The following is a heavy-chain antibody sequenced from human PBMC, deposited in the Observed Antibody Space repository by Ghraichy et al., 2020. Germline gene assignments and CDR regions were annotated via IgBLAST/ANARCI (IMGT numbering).Heavy chain of an antibody. Sequence: GSLSLTCTVSGGSISSFYWSWIRQPAGKALEWIGRIYSSGSTNYNPSFQSRVTMSVDTSKNQFSLKLNSVTAADTAVYYCAGRDSSGWYTVDYWGQGTLVTVSS. CDR2: IYSSGST. V-gene: IGHV4-4*07. D-gene: IGHD6-19*01. J-gene: IGHJ4*02. CDR3: AGRDSSGWYTVDY. CDR1: GGSISSFY.